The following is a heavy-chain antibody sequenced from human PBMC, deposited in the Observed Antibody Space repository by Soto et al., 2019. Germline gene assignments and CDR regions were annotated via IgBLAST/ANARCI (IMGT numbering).Heavy chain of an antibody. J-gene: IGHJ2*01. Sequence: EVQLVESGGDLVQPGGSLRLSCAASGFTFSSYSMNWVRQAPGKGLEWVSYISSGSATIYYADSVKGRFTISRDNAKNSLYLQMSSLGDEDTAVYYCARDSASYSSSSGSYWYFDLWGRGTLVTVSS. CDR3: ARDSASYSSSSGSYWYFDL. CDR2: ISSGSATI. D-gene: IGHD6-6*01. V-gene: IGHV3-48*02. CDR1: GFTFSSYS.